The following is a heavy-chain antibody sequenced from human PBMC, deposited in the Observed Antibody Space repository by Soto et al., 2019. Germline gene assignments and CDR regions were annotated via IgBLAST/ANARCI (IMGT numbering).Heavy chain of an antibody. Sequence: ASVKFSCKTSGHTLINYYMHWVRQAPGQGLDWLGKIDPSGNGTSYAERFQGRITLTSDTSTKTVYVELSSLRSEDTAIYYCAINYYDSSGYLCWGKGTLVTVSS. J-gene: IGHJ4*02. CDR2: IDPSGNGT. CDR3: AINYYDSSGYLC. D-gene: IGHD3-22*01. V-gene: IGHV1-46*01. CDR1: GHTLINYY.